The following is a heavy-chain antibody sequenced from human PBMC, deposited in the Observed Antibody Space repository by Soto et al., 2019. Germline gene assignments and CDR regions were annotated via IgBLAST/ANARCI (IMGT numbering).Heavy chain of an antibody. J-gene: IGHJ5*01. CDR1: GFTFSSYW. CDR2: IDTDGSST. CDR3: VKDDGGVGMDS. D-gene: IGHD4-17*01. Sequence: EVQLVESGGGLVQPGESLRLSCAASGFTFSSYWMHWVRQAPGKGLVWVAHIDTDGSSTSYADSVKGRFTISRDNAKNTLYLPMDSVRADDMAVYYYVKDDGGVGMDSWGLGTLVIVSS. V-gene: IGHV3-74*01.